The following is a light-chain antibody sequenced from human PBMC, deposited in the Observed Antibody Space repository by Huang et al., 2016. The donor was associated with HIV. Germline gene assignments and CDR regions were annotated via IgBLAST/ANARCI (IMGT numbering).Light chain of an antibody. CDR3: QKYNSVPRT. Sequence: DIQMTQSPSSLSASVGDRVTITCRASQAINNYLAWYQQKPEKVPNLLIYAASTLQSGVPSRFSGSGSGTNFTLTIGSLQPEDVATYYCQKYNSVPRTFGQGTKVEIK. CDR2: AAS. J-gene: IGKJ1*01. CDR1: QAINNY. V-gene: IGKV1-27*01.